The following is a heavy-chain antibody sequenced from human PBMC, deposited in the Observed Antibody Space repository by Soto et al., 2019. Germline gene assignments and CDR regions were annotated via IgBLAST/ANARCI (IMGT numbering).Heavy chain of an antibody. Sequence: SGPTLVNPTQTLTLTCTFSGFSLSTSGVGVGWIRQPPGKALEWLALIYWDDDKRYSPSLKGRLTITKDTSKNQVVLTMTNMEPVDTATYYCAHSLIGYYYDSSGSNWFDPWGQGTLVTVSS. D-gene: IGHD3-22*01. J-gene: IGHJ5*02. CDR2: IYWDDDK. CDR1: GFSLSTSGVG. CDR3: AHSLIGYYYDSSGSNWFDP. V-gene: IGHV2-5*02.